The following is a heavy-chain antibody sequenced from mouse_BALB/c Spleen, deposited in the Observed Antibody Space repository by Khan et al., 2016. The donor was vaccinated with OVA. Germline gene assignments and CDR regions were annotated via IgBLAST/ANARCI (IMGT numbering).Heavy chain of an antibody. Sequence: EVELVESGGGLVKPGGSLKLSCAASGFTFSSYAMSWVRQSPEKRLEWVAEISSGGSYTYYPDTVTGRFTISRDNAKNPLYLEMSSLRSEDTAMYYCARASYNYGSSPWFFDYWGQGTTLTVSS. V-gene: IGHV5-9-4*01. CDR1: GFTFSSYA. D-gene: IGHD1-1*01. CDR3: ARASYNYGSSPWFFDY. CDR2: ISSGGSYT. J-gene: IGHJ2*01.